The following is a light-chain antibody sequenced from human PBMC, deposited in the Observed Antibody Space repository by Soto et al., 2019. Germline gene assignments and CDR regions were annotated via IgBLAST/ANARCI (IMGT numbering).Light chain of an antibody. J-gene: IGKJ5*01. Sequence: IVMTHAPATLSCSRGEIAALSFRASQNVANYLDWYEQKPGQSARLLIYESSNRASGIPARFSGSGSGTDFTLTISSLEPEDFAVYYCQQRSNWTSITFGQGTRLEIK. V-gene: IGKV3-11*01. CDR1: QNVANY. CDR2: ESS. CDR3: QQRSNWTSIT.